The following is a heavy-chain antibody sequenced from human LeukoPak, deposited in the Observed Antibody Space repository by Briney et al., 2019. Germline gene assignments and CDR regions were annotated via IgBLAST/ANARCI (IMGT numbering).Heavy chain of an antibody. CDR1: GFTFSSYS. Sequence: GGSLRLSCAASGFTFSSYSMNWVCQAPGKGLEWVSSISSSSSYIYHADSVKGRFTISRDNAKNSLYLQMNSLRAEDTAVYYCAKMTTVTRYYYYGMDVWGQGTTVTVSS. J-gene: IGHJ6*02. CDR3: AKMTTVTRYYYYGMDV. V-gene: IGHV3-21*01. D-gene: IGHD4-17*01. CDR2: ISSSSSYI.